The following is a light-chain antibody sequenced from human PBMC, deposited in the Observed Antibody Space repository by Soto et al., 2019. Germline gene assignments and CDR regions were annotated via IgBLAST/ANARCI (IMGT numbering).Light chain of an antibody. CDR3: QQSFSTPHT. J-gene: IGKJ2*01. CDR2: ATS. Sequence: IQMTQSPSSLSASVGDTVTITCRASQTISFYLNWYQQKPGRTPNLLIYATSSLQSGVPSRFDGSGSGTEFTLTISSVQPDDFATYYCQQSFSTPHTFGQGTKLELK. V-gene: IGKV1-39*01. CDR1: QTISFY.